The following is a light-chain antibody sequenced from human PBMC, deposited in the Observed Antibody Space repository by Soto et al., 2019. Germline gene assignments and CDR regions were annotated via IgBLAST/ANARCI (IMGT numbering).Light chain of an antibody. CDR3: QQHGSSIT. CDR2: GAS. CDR1: QSVSSTS. Sequence: EIVLTQSPGTLSLSPGERATLSCRASQSVSSTSLAWYQQKPGQAPRLLIYGASSRATGIPDRFSGSGSETDFTLTISRLEPEDFAVYYCQQHGSSITFGGGTKVEIK. V-gene: IGKV3-20*01. J-gene: IGKJ4*01.